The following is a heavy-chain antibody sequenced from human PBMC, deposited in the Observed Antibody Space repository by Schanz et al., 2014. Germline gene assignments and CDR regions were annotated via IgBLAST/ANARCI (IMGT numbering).Heavy chain of an antibody. D-gene: IGHD3-10*01. Sequence: EVQLAESGGGLVQPGGFLRLSCAASGLTFSDYSMNWVRQAPGKGLVWVARINSVGSNTDYADSVTGRFTISRDNAKNTLYLQMNSLRAEDTAVYYCARPALWFGDNCFDPWGQGTLVTVSS. J-gene: IGHJ5*02. CDR2: INSVGSNT. CDR1: GLTFSDYS. V-gene: IGHV3-74*02. CDR3: ARPALWFGDNCFDP.